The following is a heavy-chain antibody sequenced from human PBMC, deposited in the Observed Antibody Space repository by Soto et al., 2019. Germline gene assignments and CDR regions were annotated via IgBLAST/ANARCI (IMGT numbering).Heavy chain of an antibody. CDR3: AKDLWIQIWYQSWFDL. CDR2: ISYDGSNK. V-gene: IGHV3-30*18. CDR1: GFTFSSYG. D-gene: IGHD5-18*01. J-gene: IGHJ5*02. Sequence: PGGSLRLSGAASGFTFSSYGMHWVRQAPGKGLEWVAVISYDGSNKYYADSVKGRFTISRDNSKDTLYLQMNRLRAEDTDVYYCAKDLWIQIWYQSWFDLWDKGTLFTVSS.